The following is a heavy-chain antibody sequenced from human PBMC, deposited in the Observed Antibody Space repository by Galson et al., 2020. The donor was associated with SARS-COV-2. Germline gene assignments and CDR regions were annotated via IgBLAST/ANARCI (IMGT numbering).Heavy chain of an antibody. Sequence: SQTLSLTCAVSGYSVSTTNYWGWVRQPPGKGLEWIGSIYPNGRTYYNPSLKSRVTISVDTSKNQFSLRLDSVTAADTALYYCAGQGVNMRVVVTVPGWYFALWGRGTLVTVSS. D-gene: IGHD3-22*01. CDR2: IYPNGRT. J-gene: IGHJ2*01. V-gene: IGHV4-38-2*01. CDR3: AGQGVNMRVVVTVPGWYFAL. CDR1: GYSVSTTNY.